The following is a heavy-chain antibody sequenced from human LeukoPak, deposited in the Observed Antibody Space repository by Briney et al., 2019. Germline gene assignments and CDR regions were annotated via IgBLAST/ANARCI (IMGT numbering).Heavy chain of an antibody. Sequence: GASVKVSCKASGYIFSNSGINWVRQATGQGLEWMGWMNPNSGNTGYAQKFQGRVTMTRNTSISTAYMELSSLRSEDTAVYYCARGRGETYYYDSSGYWCYDPWGQGTLVTVSS. CDR1: GYIFSNSG. D-gene: IGHD3-22*01. J-gene: IGHJ5*02. CDR3: ARGRGETYYYDSSGYWCYDP. CDR2: MNPNSGNT. V-gene: IGHV1-8*02.